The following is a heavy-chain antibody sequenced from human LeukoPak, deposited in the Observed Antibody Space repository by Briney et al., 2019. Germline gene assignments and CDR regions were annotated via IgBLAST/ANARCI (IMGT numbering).Heavy chain of an antibody. J-gene: IGHJ4*02. Sequence: ASVKVSCKASGYTFTNYDINWVRHASGQGLEWMGWMNPNSGNTGSAQKFQGRVTMTSNTSISTAYMELSSLRSEDTAVYYCARGLRREQQLLRAFDYWGQGTPVTVSS. CDR1: GYTFTNYD. CDR3: ARGLRREQQLLRAFDY. CDR2: MNPNSGNT. D-gene: IGHD6-13*01. V-gene: IGHV1-8*01.